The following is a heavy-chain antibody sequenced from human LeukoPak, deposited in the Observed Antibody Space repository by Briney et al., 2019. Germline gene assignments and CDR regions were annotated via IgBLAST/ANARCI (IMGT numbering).Heavy chain of an antibody. Sequence: SGGSLRLSCAASNFAFSTYAMTWVRQAPGKGLEWVSSITAGGGTSYADSVKGRFTTSGDNSKNTLYLQMNNLRVEDTAVYYCTKDPNGDYIGAFDFWGQGTMVSVSS. CDR3: TKDPNGDYIGAFDF. CDR1: NFAFSTYA. CDR2: ITAGGGT. V-gene: IGHV3-23*01. J-gene: IGHJ3*01. D-gene: IGHD4-17*01.